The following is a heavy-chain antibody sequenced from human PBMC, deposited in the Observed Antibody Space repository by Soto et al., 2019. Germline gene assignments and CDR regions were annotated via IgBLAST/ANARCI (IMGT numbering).Heavy chain of an antibody. J-gene: IGHJ5*02. CDR2: VYYGGST. Sequence: QLQLQESGPGLVKPSETLSLTCTVSGDSISSSSTYWGWIRHPPGKGLEWIGSVYYGGSTYYNPSLKSRLTISVDTSKNQFSLKVNSVTAADTAVYYCARHDGTVTLNWFDPWGQGTLVTVSS. CDR1: GDSISSSSTY. D-gene: IGHD4-17*01. CDR3: ARHDGTVTLNWFDP. V-gene: IGHV4-39*01.